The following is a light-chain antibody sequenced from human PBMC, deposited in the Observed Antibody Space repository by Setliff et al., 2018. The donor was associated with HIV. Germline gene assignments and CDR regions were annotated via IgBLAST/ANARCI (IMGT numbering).Light chain of an antibody. V-gene: IGLV1-47*01. J-gene: IGLJ3*02. CDR3: AAWDDSLSGWV. CDR2: RNN. Sequence: QSVLTQPPSASGAPGQRVTISCSGSSSNIGSNYVYWYQQFPGTAPKLLIYRNNQRPSGVPDRFSGSKSGTSASLAISGLRSEDEADYYCAAWDDSLSGWVFGGGTKFTVL. CDR1: SSNIGSNY.